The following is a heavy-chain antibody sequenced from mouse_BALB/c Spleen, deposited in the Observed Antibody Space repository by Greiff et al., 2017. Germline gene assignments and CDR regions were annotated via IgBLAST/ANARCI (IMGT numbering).Heavy chain of an antibody. V-gene: IGHV2-2*02. CDR2: IWSGGST. Sequence: VQGVESGPGLVQPSQSLSITCTVSGFSLTSYGVHWVRQSPGKGLEWLGVIWSGGSTDYNAAFISRLSISKDNSKSQVFFKMNSLQANDTAIYYCARKKDYGYEDAMDDWGQGTSVTVSS. CDR3: ARKKDYGYEDAMDD. J-gene: IGHJ4*01. CDR1: GFSLTSYG. D-gene: IGHD2-2*01.